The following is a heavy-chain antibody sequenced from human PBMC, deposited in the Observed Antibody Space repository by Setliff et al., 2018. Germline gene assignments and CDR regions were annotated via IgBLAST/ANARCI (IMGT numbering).Heavy chain of an antibody. J-gene: IGHJ3*02. CDR1: GFIFSRYS. D-gene: IGHD2-15*01. CDR2: ISRGGNTI. Sequence: PGGSLRLSCAASGFIFSRYSMNWVRQAPGKGLEWVSYISRGGNTIYYADSVKGRFTISRDNAKNSLYLQMNDLRAEDTAVYYCARLLSGSGFDIWGQGTMVTVSS. V-gene: IGHV3-48*04. CDR3: ARLLSGSGFDI.